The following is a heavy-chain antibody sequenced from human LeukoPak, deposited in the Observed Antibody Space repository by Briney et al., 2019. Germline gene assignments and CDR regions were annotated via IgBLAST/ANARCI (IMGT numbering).Heavy chain of an antibody. J-gene: IGHJ4*02. CDR1: GFTFDSYW. V-gene: IGHV3-74*01. D-gene: IGHD6-13*01. CDR2: TNSDGKAT. Sequence: GGSLRLSCAASGFTFDSYWMHWVRQAPGKGLVWVSGTNSDGKATSYADSVKGRFTISRDNAKNTLFLQMNSLRVVDTAVYYCAKLSSYWSFDYWGQGSLVTVSS. CDR3: AKLSSYWSFDY.